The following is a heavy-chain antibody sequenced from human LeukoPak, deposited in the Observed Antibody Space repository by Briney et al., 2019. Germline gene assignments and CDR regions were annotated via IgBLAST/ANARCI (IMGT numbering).Heavy chain of an antibody. J-gene: IGHJ6*02. V-gene: IGHV3-64*04. CDR1: GFTFTSHV. CDR3: ARGYYGMDV. Sequence: GGSLRLSCSASGFTFTSHVMHWVRQAPGKGLQYVSGISMNVQTTYYAGSVKGRFTISRDSSKNTVYLQMNSLTADDTAVYYCARGYYGMDVWGQGTTVTVSS. CDR2: ISMNVQTT.